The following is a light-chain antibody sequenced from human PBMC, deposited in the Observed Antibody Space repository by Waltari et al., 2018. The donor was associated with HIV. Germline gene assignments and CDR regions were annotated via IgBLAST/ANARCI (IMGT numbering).Light chain of an antibody. CDR1: LSDIGSHNL. CDR3: CSYAGVRVFVL. J-gene: IGLJ2*01. V-gene: IGLV2-23*02. Sequence: QSALSQPASVSGSPGQSITHSCPRTLSDIGSHNLGSLYQQYPGRAPKLRIYEVNKRPSGVSDRVSGSKSGNRASLTVAGVKVEDEADYYCCSYAGVRVFVLFGGGTRLTV. CDR2: EVN.